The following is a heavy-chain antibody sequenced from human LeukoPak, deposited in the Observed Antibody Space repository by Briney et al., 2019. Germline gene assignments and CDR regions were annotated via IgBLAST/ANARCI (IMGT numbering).Heavy chain of an antibody. CDR2: IYTSGST. D-gene: IGHD3-22*01. CDR1: GGSISSGSYY. V-gene: IGHV4-61*02. Sequence: SQTLSLTCTVSGGSISSGSYYWSWIRQPAGKGLEWIGRIYTSGSTNYNPSLKSRVTISVDTSKNQFSLKLSSVTAADTAVYYCASAYYYDSSYDYWGQGTLVTVSS. CDR3: ASAYYYDSSYDY. J-gene: IGHJ4*02.